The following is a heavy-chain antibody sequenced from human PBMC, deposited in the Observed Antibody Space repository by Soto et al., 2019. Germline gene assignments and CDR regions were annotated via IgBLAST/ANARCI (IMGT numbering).Heavy chain of an antibody. CDR3: AKLHTTVAKPGNYFAF. V-gene: IGHV3-23*01. J-gene: IGHJ4*02. Sequence: PGGSLGLSCAASGFTFSSYTMNWVRQAPGKGLEWVSTFVGSTGSTFYADSVKGRFTISRDDSKNTLYLQMNSLRAEDTAVYYCAKLHTTVAKPGNYFAFWGQGSLVTGSS. CDR1: GFTFSSYT. CDR2: FVGSTGST. D-gene: IGHD1-1*01.